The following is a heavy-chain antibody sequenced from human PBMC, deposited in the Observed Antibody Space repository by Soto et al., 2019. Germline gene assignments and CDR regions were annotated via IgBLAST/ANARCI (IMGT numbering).Heavy chain of an antibody. CDR3: ARWGGGGSCYGGCDWFDP. CDR2: IYYSGST. Sequence: NPSETLSLTCTVSGGSISSGDYYWSWIRQPPGKGLEWIGYIYYSGSTYYNPSLKSRVTISVDTSKNQFSLKLSSVTAADTAVYYCARWGGGGSCYGGCDWFDPWGQGTLVTVSS. D-gene: IGHD2-15*01. V-gene: IGHV4-30-4*01. CDR1: GGSISSGDYY. J-gene: IGHJ5*02.